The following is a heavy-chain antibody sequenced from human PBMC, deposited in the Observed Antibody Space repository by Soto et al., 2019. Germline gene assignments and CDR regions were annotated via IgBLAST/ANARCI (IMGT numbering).Heavy chain of an antibody. Sequence: GWSLILSCAASGFTCSNYWMHWVRQAPGKGLVWVSRIKTDGSSPNYAGSVEGRFTISSDNAKNTLYLQMNSLRVEDTAVYYCARDRIAGSGSCDNWGQGTLVTVSS. CDR1: GFTCSNYW. CDR2: IKTDGSSP. J-gene: IGHJ4*02. CDR3: ARDRIAGSGSCDN. V-gene: IGHV3-74*01. D-gene: IGHD3-10*01.